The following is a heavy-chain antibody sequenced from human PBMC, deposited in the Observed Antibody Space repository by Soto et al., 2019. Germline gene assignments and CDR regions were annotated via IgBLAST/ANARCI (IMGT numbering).Heavy chain of an antibody. J-gene: IGHJ4*02. CDR2: INPNNGAT. V-gene: IGHV1-2*02. Sequence: GASVKVSCKASGYIFTGHYMHWVRQAPGQGLEYMGWINPNNGATNYAQNFQGRVTMTWDASISTAYMEVRRLRSDDTAVYYCAPHYPDSSGYFDHWGQGTLVTVSS. D-gene: IGHD3-22*01. CDR3: APHYPDSSGYFDH. CDR1: GYIFTGHY.